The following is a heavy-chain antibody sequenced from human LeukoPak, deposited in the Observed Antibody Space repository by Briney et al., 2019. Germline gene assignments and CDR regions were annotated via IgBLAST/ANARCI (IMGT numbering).Heavy chain of an antibody. D-gene: IGHD3-22*01. CDR2: INTNTGNP. CDR1: GYTFTNYH. V-gene: IGHV7-4-1*02. CDR3: ARGLSDYYYDSSGYPL. J-gene: IGHJ4*02. Sequence: ASVNVSCKASGYTFTNYHMSWVRQAPGQGLEWMGWINTNTGNPTYAQGFTGRFVFSLDASVSTAYLQISGLKAEDTAVYYCARGLSDYYYDSSGYPLWGQGTLVTVSS.